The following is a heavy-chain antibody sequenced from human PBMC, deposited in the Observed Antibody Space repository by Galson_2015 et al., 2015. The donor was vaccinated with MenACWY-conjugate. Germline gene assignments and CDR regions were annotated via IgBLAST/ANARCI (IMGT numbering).Heavy chain of an antibody. Sequence: TSYAASVKGRFTISRDDSRNLLYLQMGSLKTEDTAVYYCSRGGLGVSAFDYWGQGTLVTVSS. J-gene: IGHJ4*02. V-gene: IGHV3-72*01. CDR3: SRGGLGVSAFDY. D-gene: IGHD2-8*01. CDR2: T.